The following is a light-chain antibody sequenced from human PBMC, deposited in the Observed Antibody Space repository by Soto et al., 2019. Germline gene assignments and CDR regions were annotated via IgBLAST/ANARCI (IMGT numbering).Light chain of an antibody. Sequence: DIQMTQSPSTLSASVGDRVTITCRASQSISNWLAWYQQKPGKAPEVLIYKASTLQSGVPSRFSGSGTGTEFTLTINRLQPDDFATYYCQQYNRYPITFGKGTRLEIK. V-gene: IGKV1-5*03. CDR2: KAS. J-gene: IGKJ5*01. CDR1: QSISNW. CDR3: QQYNRYPIT.